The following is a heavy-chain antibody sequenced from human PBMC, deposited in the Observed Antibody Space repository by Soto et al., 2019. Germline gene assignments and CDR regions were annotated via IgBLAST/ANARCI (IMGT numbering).Heavy chain of an antibody. CDR1: GYTFSTYG. D-gene: IGHD3-10*01. J-gene: IGHJ6*02. Sequence: ASVKVSCKASGYTFSTYGMHWVRQAPGQSLEWMGWLNGGTGQTRYSQRFQDRVIITRDTSASTGYMELRSLRSEDTAVYYCARGKGMEENYFYYGMDIWGQGTTVTVPS. V-gene: IGHV1-3*01. CDR2: LNGGTGQT. CDR3: ARGKGMEENYFYYGMDI.